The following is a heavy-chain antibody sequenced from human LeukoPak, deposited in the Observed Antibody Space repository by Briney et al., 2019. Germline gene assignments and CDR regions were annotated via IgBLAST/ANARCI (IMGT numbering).Heavy chain of an antibody. CDR1: AGSISTYY. J-gene: IGHJ5*02. CDR2: IYYSGST. CDR3: ARWIAATSHFDP. D-gene: IGHD6-13*01. Sequence: SETLSLTCSVSAGSISTYYWSWIRQPPGKGLEWIGYIYYSGSTYYNPSLKSRVTISVDTSKNQFSLKVTSVTAADTAVYYCARWIAATSHFDPWGRGALVTVSS. V-gene: IGHV4-59*01.